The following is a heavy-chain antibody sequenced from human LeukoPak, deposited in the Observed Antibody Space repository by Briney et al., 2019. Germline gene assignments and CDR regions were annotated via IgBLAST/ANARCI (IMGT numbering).Heavy chain of an antibody. CDR3: ARDQVDRIWYFDY. CDR2: INGGGVNT. Sequence: GGSLRLSCAASGFTFSSYAMSWVRQAPGKGLEWVSTINGGGVNTHYADSVGGRFTISRDNAKNSLSLQMNSLRAEDTAVYYCARDQVDRIWYFDYWGQGTLVTVSS. V-gene: IGHV3-23*01. J-gene: IGHJ4*02. CDR1: GFTFSSYA. D-gene: IGHD1-14*01.